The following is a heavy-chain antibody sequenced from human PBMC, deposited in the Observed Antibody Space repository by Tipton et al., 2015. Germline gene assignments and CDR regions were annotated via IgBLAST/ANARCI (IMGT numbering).Heavy chain of an antibody. CDR2: INPNNGNT. CDR3: ARGDSSGPDY. D-gene: IGHD6-19*01. Sequence: QVQLVQSGAEVKKPGASVKVSCKASDYTFTDYGISWVRQAPGQGLEWMGWINPNNGNTNYGQKFQGRVTMTTDTSTTTAYMELRSLRFDDTAVYYCARGDSSGPDYWGQGTLVTVSS. V-gene: IGHV1-18*01. J-gene: IGHJ4*02. CDR1: DYTFTDYG.